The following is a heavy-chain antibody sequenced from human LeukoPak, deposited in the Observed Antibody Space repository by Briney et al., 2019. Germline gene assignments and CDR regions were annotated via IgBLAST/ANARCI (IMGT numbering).Heavy chain of an antibody. Sequence: TGGSLRLSCTASGFTFGDYAMSWVRQAPGKGLEWVSYISTTGSSIYYADSVKGRFTISRDNVKNLLYLQMNSLRAEDTAVYYCARVQRGIAVALDYWGQGTLATVSS. CDR3: ARVQRGIAVALDY. V-gene: IGHV3-48*03. CDR1: GFTFGDYA. CDR2: ISTTGSSI. D-gene: IGHD6-19*01. J-gene: IGHJ4*02.